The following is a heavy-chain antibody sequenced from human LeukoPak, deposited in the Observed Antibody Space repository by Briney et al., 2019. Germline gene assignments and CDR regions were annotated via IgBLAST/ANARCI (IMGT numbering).Heavy chain of an antibody. CDR1: GFTFSSYA. D-gene: IGHD2-15*01. CDR3: ARDLLSYYYYYYYMDV. CDR2: IKQDGSEK. J-gene: IGHJ6*03. Sequence: GGSLRLSCAASGFTFSSYAMSWVRQAPGKGLEWVANIKQDGSEKYYADSVKGRFTISRDNAKNSLYLQVNSLRAEDTAVYYCARDLLSYYYYYYYMDVWGKGTTVTVSS. V-gene: IGHV3-7*01.